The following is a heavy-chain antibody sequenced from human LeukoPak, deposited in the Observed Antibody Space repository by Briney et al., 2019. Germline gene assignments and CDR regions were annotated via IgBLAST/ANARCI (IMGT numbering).Heavy chain of an antibody. J-gene: IGHJ4*02. CDR2: IYYSGST. V-gene: IGHV4-34*01. D-gene: IGHD6-13*01. Sequence: SETLSLTCAVYGGSFSGYYWSWIRQPPGKGLEWIGNIYYSGSTYYNPSLKNRVTISVDTSKNQFSLKLSSVTAADTAVYYCARLAAAATRQDYWGQGTLVTVSS. CDR3: ARLAAAATRQDY. CDR1: GGSFSGYY.